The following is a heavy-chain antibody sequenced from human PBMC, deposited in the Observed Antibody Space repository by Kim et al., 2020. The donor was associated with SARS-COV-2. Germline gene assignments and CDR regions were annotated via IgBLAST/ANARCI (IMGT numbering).Heavy chain of an antibody. J-gene: IGHJ6*02. Sequence: SETLSLTCAVYGGSFSGYYWSWIRQPPGKGLEWIGEINHSGSTNYNPSLKSRVTISVDTSKNQFSLKLSSVTAADTAVYYCARAALLRYYYYGMDVWGQG. CDR2: INHSGST. V-gene: IGHV4-34*01. CDR1: GGSFSGYY. CDR3: ARAALLRYYYYGMDV.